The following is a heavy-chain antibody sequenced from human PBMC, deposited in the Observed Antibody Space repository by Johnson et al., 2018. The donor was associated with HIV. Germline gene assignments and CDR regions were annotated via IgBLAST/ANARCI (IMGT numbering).Heavy chain of an antibody. CDR2: SGSGGST. J-gene: IGHJ3*02. V-gene: IGHV3-66*01. D-gene: IGHD3-16*01. Sequence: VQLVESGGGLVKPGGSLRLSCAASGFTFSNAWMSWVRQAPGKGLEWVSAISGSGGSTYCADSVKGRFTISRDNSKNTLYLQMNSLRAEDTAVYYCARAGDYDAFDIWGQGTMVTVSS. CDR3: ARAGDYDAFDI. CDR1: GFTFSNAW.